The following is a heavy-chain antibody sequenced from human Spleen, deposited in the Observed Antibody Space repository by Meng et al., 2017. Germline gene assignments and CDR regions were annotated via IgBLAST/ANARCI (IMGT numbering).Heavy chain of an antibody. CDR1: GGTFSSYA. CDR3: ARPRHFFDSPFDY. J-gene: IGHJ4*02. CDR2: IIPIFGTA. D-gene: IGHD3-22*01. V-gene: IGHV1-69*05. Sequence: SVKVSCKASGGTFSSYAISWVRQAPGQGLESMAGIIPIFGTANYAQKFQGRVTITTDESTSTAYMELSSLRSEDTAVYYCARPRHFFDSPFDYWGQGTLVTVSS.